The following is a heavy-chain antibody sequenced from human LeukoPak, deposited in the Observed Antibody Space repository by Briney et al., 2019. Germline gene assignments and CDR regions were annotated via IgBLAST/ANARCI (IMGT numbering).Heavy chain of an antibody. CDR2: IYHSGST. D-gene: IGHD6-13*01. V-gene: IGHV4-30-2*01. CDR3: ARDRLAAAVFNWFDP. Sequence: PSETLSLTCTVSGGSISSGGYYWSWIRQLPGKGLEWIGYIYHSGSTYYNPSLKSRVTISVDRSKNQFSLKLSSVTAADTAVYYCARDRLAAAVFNWFDPWGQGTLVTVSS. J-gene: IGHJ5*02. CDR1: GGSISSGGYY.